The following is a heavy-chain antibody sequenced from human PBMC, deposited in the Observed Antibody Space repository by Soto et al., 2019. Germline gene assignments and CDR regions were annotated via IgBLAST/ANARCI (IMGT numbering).Heavy chain of an antibody. CDR1: GGSISSSSYY. J-gene: IGHJ4*02. Sequence: QLQLQESGPGLVKPSETLSLTCTVSGGSISSSSYYWGWIRQPPGKGLEWIGSIYYSGSTYYNPSLKSRVTRAVDTSKNQCSLKRSSVTAADTAVYYCARHPYGGGEGFDYWGQGTLVTVSS. D-gene: IGHD4-17*01. CDR2: IYYSGST. V-gene: IGHV4-39*01. CDR3: ARHPYGGGEGFDY.